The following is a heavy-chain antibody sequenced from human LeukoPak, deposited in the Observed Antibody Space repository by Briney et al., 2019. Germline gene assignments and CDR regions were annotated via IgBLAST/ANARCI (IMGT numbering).Heavy chain of an antibody. CDR3: ARGLYSSGYYLYYYYYGMDV. CDR1: GYTFTSYD. Sequence: GASVKVSCKASGYTFTSYDINWARQATGQGLEWMGWMNPNSGNTGYARKFQGRVSMTRNTSISTAYMELSSLRSEDTAVYYCARGLYSSGYYLYYYYYGMDVWGQGTTVTVSS. D-gene: IGHD3-22*01. J-gene: IGHJ6*02. CDR2: MNPNSGNT. V-gene: IGHV1-8*01.